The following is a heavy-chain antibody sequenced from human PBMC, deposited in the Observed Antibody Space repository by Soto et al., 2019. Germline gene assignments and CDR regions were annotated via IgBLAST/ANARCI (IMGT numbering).Heavy chain of an antibody. V-gene: IGHV1-18*01. CDR3: ARGDTMVRGVIIDYFDY. Sequence: ASVKVSCKASGYTFSNFGISWVRQAPGEGLEWMGWISPNSEKTKIAQRFQGRVTMTTDTSTSTAYMELSSLRSEDTAVYYCARGDTMVRGVIIDYFDYWGQGTLVTVSS. D-gene: IGHD3-10*01. J-gene: IGHJ4*02. CDR2: ISPNSEKT. CDR1: GYTFSNFG.